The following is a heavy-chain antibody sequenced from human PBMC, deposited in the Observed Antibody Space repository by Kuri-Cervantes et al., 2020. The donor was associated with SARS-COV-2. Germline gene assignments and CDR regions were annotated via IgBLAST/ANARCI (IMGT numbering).Heavy chain of an antibody. CDR2: IHNSGRP. Sequence: LRLSCAVSRGSVTSGGYYWSWIRQHPVRGLEWFGSIHNSGRPNYNPSLKSRVTISVHTSDNRVSLKLTSVTAADTAVYYCARGGSSGYFAPYHFDYWGQGTLVTVSS. CDR3: ARGGSSGYFAPYHFDY. CDR1: RGSVTSGGYY. D-gene: IGHD3-22*01. J-gene: IGHJ4*02. V-gene: IGHV4-31*11.